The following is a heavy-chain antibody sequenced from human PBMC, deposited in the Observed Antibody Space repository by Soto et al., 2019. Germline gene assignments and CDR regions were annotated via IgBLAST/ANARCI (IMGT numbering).Heavy chain of an antibody. J-gene: IGHJ4*02. CDR3: AREATVLIPAAQPSHFDS. V-gene: IGHV3-23*01. CDR1: GFTFSSYA. Sequence: PGGSLRLSCAASGFTFSSYAMSWVRQAPGKGLEWVSAISGSGGSTYYADSVKGRFTISRDNSKNTLYLQMNSLRSADTALYFCAREATVLIPAAQPSHFDSWGQGTLVTVSS. CDR2: ISGSGGST. D-gene: IGHD2-2*01.